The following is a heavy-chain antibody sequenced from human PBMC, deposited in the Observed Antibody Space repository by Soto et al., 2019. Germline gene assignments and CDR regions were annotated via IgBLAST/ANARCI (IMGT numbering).Heavy chain of an antibody. D-gene: IGHD2-21*01. CDR3: ARGRGHIVVVRDFDY. Sequence: QVQLVQSGAEVKKPGASVKVSCKASGYTFTSYYMHWVRQAPGQGLEWMGIINPSGGSTSYAPKFQGRVTMTRDTSTSTVYMELSSLRSEDTAVYYCARGRGHIVVVRDFDYWGQGTLVTVSS. J-gene: IGHJ4*02. CDR1: GYTFTSYY. V-gene: IGHV1-46*01. CDR2: INPSGGST.